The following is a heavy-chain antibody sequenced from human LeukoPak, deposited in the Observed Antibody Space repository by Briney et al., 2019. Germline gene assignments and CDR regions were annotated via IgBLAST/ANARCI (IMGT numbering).Heavy chain of an antibody. V-gene: IGHV4-30-2*01. CDR3: ARGPRFGESPYISPFDY. J-gene: IGHJ4*02. Sequence: SETLSLTCAVSGGSISSGGYSWSWIRQPPGKGLEWIGYIYHSGSTYYNPSLKSRVTISVDRSKNQFSLKQSSVTAADTAVYYCARGPRFGESPYISPFDYWGQGTLVTVSS. CDR1: GGSISSGGYS. CDR2: IYHSGST. D-gene: IGHD3-10*01.